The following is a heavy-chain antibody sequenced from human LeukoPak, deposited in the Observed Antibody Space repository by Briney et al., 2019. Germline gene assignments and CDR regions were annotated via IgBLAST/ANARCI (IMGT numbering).Heavy chain of an antibody. J-gene: IGHJ4*02. D-gene: IGHD2-8*02. Sequence: PGGSLRLSCAASGFTFTSNWMSWVRQAPGKGLEWVANIKQDGSDKCYVDSVKGRFTISRDNAKSSLYLQMNSLRDEDTAVYYCTRETWFIGNWGLGTLVTVSS. V-gene: IGHV3-7*01. CDR3: TRETWFIGN. CDR2: IKQDGSDK. CDR1: GFTFTSNW.